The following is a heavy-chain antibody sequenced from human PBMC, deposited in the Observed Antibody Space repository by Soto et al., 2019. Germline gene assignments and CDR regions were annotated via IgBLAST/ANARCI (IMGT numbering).Heavy chain of an antibody. J-gene: IGHJ4*02. Sequence: QVQLVQSGAEVKKPGSSVKVSCKASGGTFSSYTISWVRQAPGQGLEWMGRIIPILGIANYAQKFQGRVTITADKSTSTAYMELSSLRSEDTAVYYCARVTSSTPGEFDYWGQGTLVTVSS. D-gene: IGHD2-2*01. CDR3: ARVTSSTPGEFDY. CDR2: IIPILGIA. CDR1: GGTFSSYT. V-gene: IGHV1-69*02.